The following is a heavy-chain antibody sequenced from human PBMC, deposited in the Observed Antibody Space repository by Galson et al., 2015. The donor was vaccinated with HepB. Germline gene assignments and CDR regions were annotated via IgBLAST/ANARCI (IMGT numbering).Heavy chain of an antibody. J-gene: IGHJ6*02. CDR2: TYYRSKWYN. Sequence: CAISGDSVSSSTAAWNWIRQSPSRGLEWLGRTYYRSKWYNDYAVSVKSRITISPDTSKNQFSLQLSSVTPDDTAVYYCARDSFYDNTGYPVPRNFGVDVWGQGTTVTVSS. V-gene: IGHV6-1*01. CDR1: GDSVSSSTAA. CDR3: ARDSFYDNTGYPVPRNFGVDV. D-gene: IGHD3-22*01.